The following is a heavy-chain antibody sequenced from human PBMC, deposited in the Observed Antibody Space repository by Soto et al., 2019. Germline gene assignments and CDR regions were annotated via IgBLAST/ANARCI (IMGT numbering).Heavy chain of an antibody. Sequence: GASVKVSSKASGGTFGSRGIAWVRQAPGQGLEWMGGFIAMLGTPTYAKKVQGRATITADESLTSSYLELRSLRSEDTGVYFCARGAMANFDYWGQGTVVTV. CDR2: FIAMLGTP. CDR1: GGTFGSRG. D-gene: IGHD5-18*01. V-gene: IGHV1-69*13. J-gene: IGHJ4*02. CDR3: ARGAMANFDY.